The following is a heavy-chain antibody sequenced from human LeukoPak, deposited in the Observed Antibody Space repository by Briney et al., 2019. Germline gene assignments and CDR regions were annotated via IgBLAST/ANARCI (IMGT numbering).Heavy chain of an antibody. Sequence: SETLSLTCTVSGGSISSYYWSWIRQPAGKGLEWIGRIYTSGSTNYNPSLKSRVTISVDTSKNQFSLKLSSVTAADTAVYYCARGVLYYDFWSGYYYYYYYMDVWGKGTTVTVSS. J-gene: IGHJ6*03. CDR3: ARGVLYYDFWSGYYYYYYYMDV. V-gene: IGHV4-4*07. CDR1: GGSISSYY. D-gene: IGHD3-3*01. CDR2: IYTSGST.